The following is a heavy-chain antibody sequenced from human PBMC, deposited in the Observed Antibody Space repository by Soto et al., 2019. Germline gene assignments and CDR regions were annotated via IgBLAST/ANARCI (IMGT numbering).Heavy chain of an antibody. Sequence: PGGSLRLCCAASGFSFSKAWVSGVRLTPGKGLEWVGRIKNKTDGGTTDYPAPVRGRFTISRDDSRSTLYLQMNSLKTEDTAVYYCITDPYYDFWSGYHFDYWGQGTLVTVPS. V-gene: IGHV3-15*01. J-gene: IGHJ4*02. D-gene: IGHD3-3*01. CDR3: ITDPYYDFWSGYHFDY. CDR1: GFSFSKAW. CDR2: IKNKTDGGTT.